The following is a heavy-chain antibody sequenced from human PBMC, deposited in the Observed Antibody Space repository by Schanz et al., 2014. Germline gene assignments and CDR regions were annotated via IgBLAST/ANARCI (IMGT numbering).Heavy chain of an antibody. V-gene: IGHV3-21*01. Sequence: AQLVESGGGVVQPGGSLRLSCAASRFAFSNCGMHWVRQAPGKGLEWVSYIRSDNNYIYYADSVKGRFTISRDNAKNSLFLQMNSLTAEDTAVYYCAKDRTGSRSYYLASWGQGTQVTVSS. CDR1: RFAFSNCG. CDR3: AKDRTGSRSYYLAS. J-gene: IGHJ4*02. CDR2: IRSDNNYI.